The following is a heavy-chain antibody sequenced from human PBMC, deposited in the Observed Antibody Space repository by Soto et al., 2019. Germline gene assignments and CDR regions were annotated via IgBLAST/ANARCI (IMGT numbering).Heavy chain of an antibody. V-gene: IGHV3-23*01. J-gene: IGHJ4*02. Sequence: GSLRLSCAASGFTFSSCAMSWVRQAPGKGLEWVAGISESGDDTYYGDSVKGRFTISRDNSKNTLFVQMKSVRADDTAVYYCAKEGIRRRFDFDYWGQGA. CDR1: GFTFSSCA. D-gene: IGHD3-10*01. CDR2: ISESGDDT. CDR3: AKEGIRRRFDFDY.